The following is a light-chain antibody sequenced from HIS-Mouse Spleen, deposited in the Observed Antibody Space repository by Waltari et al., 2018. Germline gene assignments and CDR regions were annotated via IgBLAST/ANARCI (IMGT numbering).Light chain of an antibody. CDR1: NIGSKS. Sequence: SYVLTQPPSVSVAPGQTARITCGGNNIGSKSVHWYQQKPGQAPVLVVYNDGDRPSGIPEAFSGSNSGNRATLTISRVEAGDEADYYCQVWDSSSDHRVFGGGTKLTVL. J-gene: IGLJ3*02. CDR2: NDG. V-gene: IGLV3-21*02. CDR3: QVWDSSSDHRV.